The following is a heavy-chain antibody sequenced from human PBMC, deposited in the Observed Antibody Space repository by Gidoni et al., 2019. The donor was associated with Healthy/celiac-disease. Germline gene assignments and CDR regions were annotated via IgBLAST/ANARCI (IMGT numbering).Heavy chain of an antibody. Sequence: EVQLLESGGGLVQPGGSLRLSCAASGFTFRSYAMSWVRQAPGKGLEWVSAISGSGGSTYYADSVKGRFTISRDNSKNTLYLQMNSLRAEDTAVYYCAKPERFLEWYPNWGQGTLVTVSS. CDR2: ISGSGGST. CDR1: GFTFRSYA. CDR3: AKPERFLEWYPN. D-gene: IGHD3-3*01. V-gene: IGHV3-23*01. J-gene: IGHJ4*02.